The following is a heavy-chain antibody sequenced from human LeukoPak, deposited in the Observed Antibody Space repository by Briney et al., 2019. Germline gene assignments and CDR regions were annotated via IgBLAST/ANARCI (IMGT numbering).Heavy chain of an antibody. CDR2: ISGSGGST. Sequence: PGGSLRLSCAASGFTFSSYAMSWVRQAPGKGLEWVSAISGSGGSTYCADSVKGRFTISSDNSKNTLYLQMNSLRAEDTAVYYCAKDLLGMVATQYYFDYWGQGTLVTVSS. V-gene: IGHV3-23*01. CDR1: GFTFSSYA. CDR3: AKDLLGMVATQYYFDY. J-gene: IGHJ4*02. D-gene: IGHD5-12*01.